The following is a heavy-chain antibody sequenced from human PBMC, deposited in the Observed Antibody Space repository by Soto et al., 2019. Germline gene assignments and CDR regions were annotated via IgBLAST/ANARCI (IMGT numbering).Heavy chain of an antibody. D-gene: IGHD2-15*01. CDR3: ARGFCSGGNCYSGMDV. J-gene: IGHJ6*02. V-gene: IGHV1-69*13. CDR2: IIPISGTT. Sequence: GSSVKVSCKASGGTFSIHAIIWVRQAPGHGLEWVGGIIPISGTTYYTQKFQGRVTITADEPTSTAFMELSSLKSDDTAVLYCARGFCSGGNCYSGMDVWGQGTMVTVSS. CDR1: GGTFSIHA.